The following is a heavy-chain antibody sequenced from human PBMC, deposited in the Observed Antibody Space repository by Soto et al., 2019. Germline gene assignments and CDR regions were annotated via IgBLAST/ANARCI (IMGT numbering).Heavy chain of an antibody. J-gene: IGHJ6*02. Sequence: ESGGGVVQPGRSLRLSCAASGFTFSDYGIHWVRQAPGKGLEWVAVISYDGSKTYYADSVKGRFTISRDNSNNTLYLQMASLRPEDTAVYYCAKDHWAAYSGYAIRNDLDVWGQGTTVTVSS. CDR1: GFTFSDYG. V-gene: IGHV3-30*18. CDR3: AKDHWAAYSGYAIRNDLDV. D-gene: IGHD5-12*01. CDR2: ISYDGSKT.